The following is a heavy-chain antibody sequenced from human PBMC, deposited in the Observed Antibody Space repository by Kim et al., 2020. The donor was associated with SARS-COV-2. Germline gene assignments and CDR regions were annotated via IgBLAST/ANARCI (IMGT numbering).Heavy chain of an antibody. CDR2: IWYDGSNK. CDR1: GFTFSSYG. Sequence: GGSLRLSCAASGFTFSSYGMHWVRQAPGKGLEWVAVIWYDGSNKYYADSVKGRFTISRDNSKNTLYLQMNSLRAEDTAVYYCAREVSAGTAIDYWGQGTLVTVS. CDR3: AREVSAGTAIDY. J-gene: IGHJ4*02. V-gene: IGHV3-33*01. D-gene: IGHD2-8*01.